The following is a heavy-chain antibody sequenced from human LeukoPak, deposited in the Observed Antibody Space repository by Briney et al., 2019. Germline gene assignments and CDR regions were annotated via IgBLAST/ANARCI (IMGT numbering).Heavy chain of an antibody. D-gene: IGHD6-13*01. J-gene: IGHJ4*02. CDR1: GGTFSSYA. CDR3: ASWPADYSSSWYQIDY. Sequence: ASVKVSCKASGGTFSSYAISWVRQAPGQGLEWMGGIIPIFGTANYAQKFQGRVTITTDESTSTAYMELSSLRSEDTAVYYCASWPADYSSSWYQIDYWGQGTLVTVSS. V-gene: IGHV1-69*05. CDR2: IIPIFGTA.